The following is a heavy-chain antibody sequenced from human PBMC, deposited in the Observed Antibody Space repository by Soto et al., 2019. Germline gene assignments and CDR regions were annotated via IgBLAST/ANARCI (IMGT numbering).Heavy chain of an antibody. CDR3: AKDREWELLFDY. J-gene: IGHJ4*02. V-gene: IGHV3-23*01. D-gene: IGHD1-26*01. Sequence: EVQLLESGGGLVQPGGSLRLSCAASGFTFSSYAMSWVRQAPGKGLEWVSAISGSGGSTYYADSVKGRFTISRDNSKNSLYLQMNSLRAEDTAVYYCAKDREWELLFDYWGQGTLVTVSS. CDR1: GFTFSSYA. CDR2: ISGSGGST.